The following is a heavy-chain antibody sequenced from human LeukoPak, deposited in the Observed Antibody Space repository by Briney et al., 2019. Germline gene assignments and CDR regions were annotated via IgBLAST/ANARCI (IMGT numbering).Heavy chain of an antibody. D-gene: IGHD3-10*01. V-gene: IGHV3-21*01. CDR1: GFTFSSYS. CDR3: ARLMVRGVDYYFDY. J-gene: IGHJ4*02. Sequence: GGSLRLSCAASGFTFSSYSMNWVGQAPGKGLEWVSSISSSSSYIYYADSVKGRFTISRDNAKNSLYLQMNSLRAEDTAVYYCARLMVRGVDYYFDYWGQGTLVTVSS. CDR2: ISSSSSYI.